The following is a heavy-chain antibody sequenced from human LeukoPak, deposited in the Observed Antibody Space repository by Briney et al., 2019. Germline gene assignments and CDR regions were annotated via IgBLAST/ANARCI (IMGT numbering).Heavy chain of an antibody. CDR2: ISRNGGST. D-gene: IGHD2-2*02. CDR3: ARGGYCSSTSCYKGFDY. CDR1: GFTFSSYA. V-gene: IGHV3-64*01. Sequence: GGSLRLSCAASGFTFSSYAMHWVRQAPGKGLEYVSAISRNGGSTYYANSVKGRFTISRDNSKNTLYLQMGSLRAEDMAVYYCARGGYCSSTSCYKGFDYWGQGTLVTVSS. J-gene: IGHJ4*02.